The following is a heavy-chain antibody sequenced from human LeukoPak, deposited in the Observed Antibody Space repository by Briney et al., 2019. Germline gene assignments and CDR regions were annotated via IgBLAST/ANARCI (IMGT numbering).Heavy chain of an antibody. Sequence: PGGSLRLSCAASGFTFSSYGMHWVRQAPGKGLEWVAVISYFGSNKYYADSVKGRFTISRDNSKNTLYLHMNSLRAEDTAVYYCARVGKIVATSLWGQGTLVTVSS. D-gene: IGHD5-12*01. CDR3: ARVGKIVATSL. CDR1: GFTFSSYG. CDR2: ISYFGSNK. V-gene: IGHV3-30*03. J-gene: IGHJ4*02.